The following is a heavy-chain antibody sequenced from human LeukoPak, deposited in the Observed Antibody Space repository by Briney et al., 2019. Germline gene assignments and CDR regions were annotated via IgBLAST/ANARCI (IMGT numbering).Heavy chain of an antibody. Sequence: PSETLSLTCTVSGGSISSSSYYWGWIRQPPGKGLEWIGSIYYSGSTYYNPSLKSRVTISVDTSKNQSSLKLSSVTAADTAVYYCARRVGRWFGERAYYYNYMDVWGKGTTVTISS. V-gene: IGHV4-39*01. CDR1: GGSISSSSYY. CDR3: ARRVGRWFGERAYYYNYMDV. D-gene: IGHD3-10*01. J-gene: IGHJ6*03. CDR2: IYYSGST.